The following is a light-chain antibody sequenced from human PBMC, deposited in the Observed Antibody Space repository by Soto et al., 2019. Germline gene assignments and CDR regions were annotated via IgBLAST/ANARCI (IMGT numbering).Light chain of an antibody. CDR2: STN. CDR1: TGAVTSSNY. J-gene: IGLJ2*01. V-gene: IGLV7-43*01. CDR3: LLYYGGQLGV. Sequence: QAVVTQEPSLTVSPGWTVTLTCAVYTGAVTSSNYPNWFQQKPGQAPRALIYSTNHKYSWTPARFSGSLLGGKAALTLSGVQPEDEADYYCLLYYGGQLGVFGGGTKLTVL.